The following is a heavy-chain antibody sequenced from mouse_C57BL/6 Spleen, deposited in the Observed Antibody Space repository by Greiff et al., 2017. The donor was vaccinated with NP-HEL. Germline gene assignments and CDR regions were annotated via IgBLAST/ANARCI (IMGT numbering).Heavy chain of an antibody. CDR3: ARQGQANNY. V-gene: IGHV1-61*01. CDR1: GYTFTSYW. CDR2: IYPSDSET. J-gene: IGHJ2*01. D-gene: IGHD3-2*02. Sequence: QVQLQQPGAELVRPGPSVKLSCKASGYTFTSYWMDWVKQRPGQGLEWIGNIYPSDSETHYNQKFKDKATLTVDKSSSTAYMQLSSLTSEDSAVYYCARQGQANNYWGQGTTLTVSS.